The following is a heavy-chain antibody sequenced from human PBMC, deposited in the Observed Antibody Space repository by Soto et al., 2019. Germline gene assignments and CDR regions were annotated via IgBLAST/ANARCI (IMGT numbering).Heavy chain of an antibody. CDR2: IYYSGST. D-gene: IGHD4-17*01. CDR1: GGSISSGGYY. CDR3: ARGPYYGDYLFALDHYTFDP. J-gene: IGHJ5*02. Sequence: SETLSLTCTVSGGSISSGGYYWGWIRQPPGKGLEWIGYIYYSGSTNYNPSLKSRVTISVDTSKNQFPLKLSSVTAADTAVYYCARGPYYGDYLFALDHYTFDPWGQGTLVTVSS. V-gene: IGHV4-61*08.